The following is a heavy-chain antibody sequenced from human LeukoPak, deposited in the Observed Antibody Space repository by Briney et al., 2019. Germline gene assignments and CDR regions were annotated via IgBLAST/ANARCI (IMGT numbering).Heavy chain of an antibody. V-gene: IGHV3-7*01. CDR3: AREPEHKPDYFEY. D-gene: IGHD1/OR15-1a*01. J-gene: IGHJ4*02. Sequence: GGSLRLSCAASGFTFSSYWMSWVRRAPGKGLEWVANIKPDGSEEYYVDSVKGRFTISRDNAKNSLYLQINSLRAEDTVVYYCAREPEHKPDYFEYWGQGTPVTVSS. CDR2: IKPDGSEE. CDR1: GFTFSSYW.